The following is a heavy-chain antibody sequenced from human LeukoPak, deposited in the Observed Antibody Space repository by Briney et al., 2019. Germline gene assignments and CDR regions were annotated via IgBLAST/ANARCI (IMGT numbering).Heavy chain of an antibody. CDR1: GFTFSGYA. CDR2: ISGSGGST. V-gene: IGHV3-23*01. J-gene: IGHJ4*02. D-gene: IGHD2-15*01. Sequence: AGGSLRLSCAASGFTFSGYAMSWVRQAPGKGLEWVSAISGSGGSTYYADSVKGRFTISRDNSKNTLYLQMNSLRAEDTAVYYCAKDPSPQAALHFDYWGQGTLVTVSS. CDR3: AKDPSPQAALHFDY.